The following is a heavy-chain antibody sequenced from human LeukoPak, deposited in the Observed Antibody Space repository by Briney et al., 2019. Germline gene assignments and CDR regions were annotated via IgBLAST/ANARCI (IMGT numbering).Heavy chain of an antibody. CDR2: IKQDASEK. CDR3: GREGYDFWSNYPDY. Sequence: GGSLRLSCAVSGFTLRNSVMSWVRQAPGKGLEWVANIKQDASEKYYVDSVKGRFTISRDNAKNSLYLEMNSLRVEDTAVYYCGREGYDFWSNYPDYRGQGTLVTVSS. CDR1: GFTLRNSV. J-gene: IGHJ4*02. D-gene: IGHD3-3*01. V-gene: IGHV3-7*01.